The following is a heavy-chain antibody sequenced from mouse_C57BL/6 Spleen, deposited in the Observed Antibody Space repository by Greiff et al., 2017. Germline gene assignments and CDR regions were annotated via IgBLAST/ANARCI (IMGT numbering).Heavy chain of an antibody. D-gene: IGHD1-1*01. CDR3: ARRAAYYGSSYERFDY. CDR1: GYTFTSYW. V-gene: IGHV1-53*01. J-gene: IGHJ2*01. Sequence: QVHVKQPGTELVKPGASVKLSCKASGYTFTSYWMHWVKQRPGQGLEWIGNINPSNGGTNYNEKFKSKATLTVDKSSSTAYMQLSSLTSEDSAVYYCARRAAYYGSSYERFDYWGQGTTLTVSS. CDR2: INPSNGGT.